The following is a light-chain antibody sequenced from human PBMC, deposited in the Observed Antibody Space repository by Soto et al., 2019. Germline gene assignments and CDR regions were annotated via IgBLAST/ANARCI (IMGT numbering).Light chain of an antibody. V-gene: IGLV2-14*01. CDR1: SSDVGGYNY. Sequence: QSALTQPASVSGSPGQSITISCTGTSSDVGGYNYVSWYQQHPGKAPKLMIYDVSNRPSGVSNRFSGSKSGNTASLTISGLQAEDEADYYCSSYTSSSTLDVFGTATKATVL. CDR2: DVS. CDR3: SSYTSSSTLDV. J-gene: IGLJ1*01.